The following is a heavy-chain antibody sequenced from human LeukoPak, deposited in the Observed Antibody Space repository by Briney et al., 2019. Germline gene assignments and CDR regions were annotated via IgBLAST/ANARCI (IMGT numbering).Heavy chain of an antibody. J-gene: IGHJ6*04. D-gene: IGHD5-12*01. CDR3: ARAGYSSSDFSL. Sequence: SETLSLTCTVSGCSISSYYWRWIRQPAGKGLEWVGRIYTGGSTNYNPSLKSGVTMSVDTSKNQFSLMLSSVTATDTSAYYCARAGYSSSDFSLWGKGPAVSVPS. CDR2: IYTGGST. V-gene: IGHV4-4*07. CDR1: GCSISSYY.